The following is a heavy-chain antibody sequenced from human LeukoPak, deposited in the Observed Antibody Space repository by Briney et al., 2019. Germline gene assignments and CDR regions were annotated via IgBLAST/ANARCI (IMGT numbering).Heavy chain of an antibody. CDR3: ARESGYRYFDY. CDR2: ISGGTSGT. D-gene: IGHD6-13*01. J-gene: IGHJ4*02. Sequence: GGSLRLSCAASGFTVSSNEMSWVRQAPGKGLEWVSTISGGTSGTRYADSVRGRFTISRDNSKNTLYLQMNSLRAEDTAVYYCARESGYRYFDYWGQGTLVTVSS. CDR1: GFTVSSNE. V-gene: IGHV3-23*01.